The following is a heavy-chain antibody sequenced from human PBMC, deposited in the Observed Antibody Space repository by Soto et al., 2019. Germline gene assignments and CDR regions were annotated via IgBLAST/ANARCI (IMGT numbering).Heavy chain of an antibody. CDR3: ARTYCGADCPRRDFDY. Sequence: QVQLVQSGAEVKEPGASVKVSCKASGYILSSYNMHWVRQAPGQGLEWMGIINPSGGRTSYAQKFRDRVTMTRDTCTSTVYMELSSLRSEDTAVYYCARTYCGADCPRRDFDYWGQGTLVTVSS. J-gene: IGHJ4*02. CDR1: GYILSSYN. D-gene: IGHD2-21*02. V-gene: IGHV1-46*01. CDR2: INPSGGRT.